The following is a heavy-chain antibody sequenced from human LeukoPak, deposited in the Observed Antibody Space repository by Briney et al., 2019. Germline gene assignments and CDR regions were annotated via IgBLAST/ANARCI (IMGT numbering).Heavy chain of an antibody. CDR2: ISYDGSNK. D-gene: IGHD4-17*01. CDR3: ARNRPDYGHNNYYYGMDV. Sequence: PGGSLRLSCAASGFTFSSYAMHWVRQAPGKGLEWVAVISYDGSNKYYADSVKGRFTISRDNSKNTLYLQMNSLRSEDTAVYYCARNRPDYGHNNYYYGMDVWGQGTTVTVSS. V-gene: IGHV3-30*04. CDR1: GFTFSSYA. J-gene: IGHJ6*02.